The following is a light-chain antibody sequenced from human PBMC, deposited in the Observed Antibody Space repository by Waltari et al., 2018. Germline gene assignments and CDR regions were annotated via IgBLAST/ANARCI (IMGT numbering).Light chain of an antibody. J-gene: IGLJ2*01. Sequence: QSVLTQPPSASGTPGQSIAISCSGSTSNIGNHYVYWYQQFPGTVPKPLIYRNTQRPSGVPDRFSGSKSGPSASLAISGLQSEDEADYYCAAWDDSLSGVVFGGGTKVTVL. CDR3: AAWDDSLSGVV. CDR2: RNT. CDR1: TSNIGNHY. V-gene: IGLV1-47*01.